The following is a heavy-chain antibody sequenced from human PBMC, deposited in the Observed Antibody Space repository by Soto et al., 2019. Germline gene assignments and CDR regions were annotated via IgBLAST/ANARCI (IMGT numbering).Heavy chain of an antibody. Sequence: ASVKVSCKASGYIFTDYYMHWVRRAPGQELGWMGRINPNSGGTNYAQKFQGRVTMTRDTSISTAYMELSRLRSDDTTVYYCASEWFGDLPYGMDVWGQGTTVTVSS. J-gene: IGHJ6*02. CDR1: GYIFTDYY. CDR3: ASEWFGDLPYGMDV. V-gene: IGHV1-2*06. CDR2: INPNSGGT. D-gene: IGHD3-10*01.